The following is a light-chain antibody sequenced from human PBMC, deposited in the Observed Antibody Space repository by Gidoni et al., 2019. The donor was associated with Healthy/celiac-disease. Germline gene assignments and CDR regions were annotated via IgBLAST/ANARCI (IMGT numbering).Light chain of an antibody. Sequence: DIVMTQSPDSLAVSLGERATINCKSSQNVLYNSNNKNYLAGYQQKPGEPPKLLIYWASTRESGVPDPFSGSGSGTDFTLTISSLQAEDVAVYYCQQYYSAPYTFGQGTKLEIK. CDR2: WAS. CDR1: QNVLYNSNNKNY. J-gene: IGKJ2*01. CDR3: QQYYSAPYT. V-gene: IGKV4-1*01.